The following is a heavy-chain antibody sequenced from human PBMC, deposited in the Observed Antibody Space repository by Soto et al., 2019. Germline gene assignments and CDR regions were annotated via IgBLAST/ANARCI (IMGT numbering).Heavy chain of an antibody. CDR2: INHSGST. CDR3: ARFFTLVGIEVYYFDY. J-gene: IGHJ4*02. V-gene: IGHV4-34*01. CDR1: GGSFSGYY. Sequence: SETLSLTCAVYGGSFSGYYWSWIRQPPGKGLEWIGEINHSGSTNYNPSLKSRVTISVDTSKTQFSLKLSSVTAADTAVYYCARFFTLVGIEVYYFDYWGQGTLVTVSS. D-gene: IGHD2-8*02.